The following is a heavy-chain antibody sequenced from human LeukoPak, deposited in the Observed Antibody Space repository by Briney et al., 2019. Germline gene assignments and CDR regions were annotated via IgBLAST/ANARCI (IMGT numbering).Heavy chain of an antibody. J-gene: IGHJ4*02. CDR3: AKAEYTYGLAY. CDR1: GYTFTGYY. V-gene: IGHV1-2*06. D-gene: IGHD5-18*01. Sequence: ASVKVSCKASGYTFTGYYMHWVRQAPGQGLEWMGRINPNSGYTNCAQKFQGRVTMTRDTSISTAYMELSRLRSDDTAVYYCAKAEYTYGLAYWGQGTLVTVSS. CDR2: INPNSGYT.